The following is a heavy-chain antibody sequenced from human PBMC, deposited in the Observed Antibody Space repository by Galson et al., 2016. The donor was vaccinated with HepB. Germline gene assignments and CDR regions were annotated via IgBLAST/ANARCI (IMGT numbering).Heavy chain of an antibody. D-gene: IGHD2/OR15-2a*01. CDR1: GFTFSSYS. V-gene: IGHV3-21*01. J-gene: IGHJ6*02. CDR3: ARDRPRGAGVACNIPPFYYGLDV. Sequence: SLRLSCAASGFTFSSYSMNWVRQAPGKGLEWVSSIRSSGSYINYVNSVKGRFTISRDNAKNSLSLQMNSLGAEDTAVYYCARDRPRGAGVACNIPPFYYGLDVWGQGTTVTVSS. CDR2: IRSSGSYI.